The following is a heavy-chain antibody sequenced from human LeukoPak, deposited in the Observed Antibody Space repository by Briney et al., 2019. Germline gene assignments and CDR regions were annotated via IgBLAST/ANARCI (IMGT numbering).Heavy chain of an antibody. Sequence: ASVKVSCKASGYTFTTYDINWVRQAPGQGLEWMGWMNPNSGNKGYAQKFQGRVTMTRNTSISTAYMELSSLRSEDTAVYYCARVFCVHGVCYTGDWFDPWGQGTLVPVSS. D-gene: IGHD2-8*01. J-gene: IGHJ5*02. CDR1: GYTFTTYD. V-gene: IGHV1-8*01. CDR2: MNPNSGNK. CDR3: ARVFCVHGVCYTGDWFDP.